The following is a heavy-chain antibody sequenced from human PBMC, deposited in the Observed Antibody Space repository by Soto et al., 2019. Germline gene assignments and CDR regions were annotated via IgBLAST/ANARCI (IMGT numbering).Heavy chain of an antibody. CDR2: IDPSDSYT. CDR3: ARLQEGYCSGGSCYYYYGMDV. J-gene: IGHJ6*02. Sequence: GESLKISCKVSGYSFTSYWISWVRQMPGKGLEWMGRIDPSDSYTNYSPSFQGHVTISADKSISTAYLQWSSLKASDTAMYYCARLQEGYCSGGSCYYYYGMDVWGQGTTVTVSS. D-gene: IGHD2-15*01. V-gene: IGHV5-10-1*01. CDR1: GYSFTSYW.